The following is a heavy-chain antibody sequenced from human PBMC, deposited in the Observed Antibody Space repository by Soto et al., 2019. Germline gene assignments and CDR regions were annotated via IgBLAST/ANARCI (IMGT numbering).Heavy chain of an antibody. V-gene: IGHV3-30-3*01. D-gene: IGHD3-22*01. CDR1: GFTFSSYA. CDR2: ISYDGSNK. CDR3: ARGAPWFVYDSSGYDY. J-gene: IGHJ4*02. Sequence: GGSLRLSCAASGFTFSSYAMHWVRQAPGKGLEWVAVISYDGSNKYYADSVKGRFTISRDNSKNTLYLQMNSLRAEDTAVYYCARGAPWFVYDSSGYDYWGQGTLVTVSS.